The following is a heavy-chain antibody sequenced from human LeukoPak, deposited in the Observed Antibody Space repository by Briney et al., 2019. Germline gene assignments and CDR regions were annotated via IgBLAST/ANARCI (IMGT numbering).Heavy chain of an antibody. Sequence: GASVTVSCKASGYTFTGYYMHWVRQAPRQGLEWMGWINPNSGGTNYAQKFQGRVTMTRDTSISTAYMELSRLRSDDTAVYYCARDNYSYGYIGDWGQGTLVTVSS. CDR1: GYTFTGYY. V-gene: IGHV1-2*02. J-gene: IGHJ4*02. D-gene: IGHD5-18*01. CDR3: ARDNYSYGYIGD. CDR2: INPNSGGT.